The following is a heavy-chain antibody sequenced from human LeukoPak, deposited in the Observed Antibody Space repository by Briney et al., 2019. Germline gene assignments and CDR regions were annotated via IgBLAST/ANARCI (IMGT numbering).Heavy chain of an antibody. CDR3: ARKSITIFGVVIIGDYFDY. V-gene: IGHV1-8*01. CDR1: GYTFTSYD. D-gene: IGHD3-3*01. Sequence: GASVKVSCKASGYTFTSYDINWVGQATGQGLEWMGWMNPNSGNTGYAQKFQGRVTMTRNTSISTAYMELSSLRSEDTAVYYCARKSITIFGVVIIGDYFDYWGQGTLVTVSS. CDR2: MNPNSGNT. J-gene: IGHJ4*02.